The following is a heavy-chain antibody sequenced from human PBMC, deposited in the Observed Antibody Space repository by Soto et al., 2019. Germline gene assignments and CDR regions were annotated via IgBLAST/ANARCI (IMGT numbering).Heavy chain of an antibody. CDR3: ARHYNTGAFFDY. D-gene: IGHD1-20*01. Sequence: QLQLQESGPRLVKSSETLSLTCTVSGGSISTSHHWGWIRQPPGKGLEWIGSVFYNGSPYYSPSFKSRITISVDTSKNQCSLRVRSVTATDTAVYFCARHYNTGAFFDYWGQGNLVTVSS. J-gene: IGHJ4*02. CDR1: GGSISTSHH. V-gene: IGHV4-39*01. CDR2: VFYNGSP.